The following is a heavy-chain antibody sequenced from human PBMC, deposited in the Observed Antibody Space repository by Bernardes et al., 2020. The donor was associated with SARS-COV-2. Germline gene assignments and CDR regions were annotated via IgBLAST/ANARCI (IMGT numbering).Heavy chain of an antibody. CDR2: INPNSGGT. Sequence: ASVKVSCKASGYDFTGYCMHWVREAPGQGLEWLGWINPNSGGTNYAQKFQGRVTMTRDTSISTAYMELSSLRSDDTAVYYCAIPPTNYDRYGMDVWGQGTTVTVSS. CDR3: AIPPTNYDRYGMDV. J-gene: IGHJ6*01. V-gene: IGHV1-2*02. CDR1: GYDFTGYC. D-gene: IGHD3-22*01.